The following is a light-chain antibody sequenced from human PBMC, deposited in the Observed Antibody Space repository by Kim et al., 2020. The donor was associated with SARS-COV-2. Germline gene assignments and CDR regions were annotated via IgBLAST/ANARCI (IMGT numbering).Light chain of an antibody. J-gene: IGLJ2*01. CDR1: KMGDKY. CDR3: QEWDSSTVV. V-gene: IGLV3-1*01. CDR2: EDR. Sequence: VSPRQTASITCSGDKMGDKYACWYQQKPGQSPVLVIYEDRQRPSGIPARFSGSNSGNTATLTISGTQAMDEADYYCQEWDSSTVVFGGGTQLTVL.